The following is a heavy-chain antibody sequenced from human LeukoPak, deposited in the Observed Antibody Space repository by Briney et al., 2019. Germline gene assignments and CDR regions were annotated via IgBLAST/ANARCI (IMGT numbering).Heavy chain of an antibody. V-gene: IGHV3-30*02. J-gene: IGHJ6*03. CDR3: ARVRGFGELLSTYYYYYYMDV. CDR1: GFTFSSYG. Sequence: PGGSLRLSCAASGFTFSSYGMHWVRQAPGKGLEWVAFIRYDGSNKYYADSVKGRFTISRDNAKNSLYLQMNSLRAEDTAVYYCARVRGFGELLSTYYYYYYMDVWGKGTTVTVSS. CDR2: IRYDGSNK. D-gene: IGHD3-10*01.